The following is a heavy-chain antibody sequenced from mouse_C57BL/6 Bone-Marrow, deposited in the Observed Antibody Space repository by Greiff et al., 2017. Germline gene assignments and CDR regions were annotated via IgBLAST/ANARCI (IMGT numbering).Heavy chain of an antibody. CDR1: GFTFSDYY. V-gene: IGHV5-16*01. CDR3: ARSSNPYFAY. D-gene: IGHD2-5*01. CDR2: INYDGSST. Sequence: EVQLVESEGGLVQPGSSMKLSCTASGFTFSDYYMAWVRQVPEKGLEWVANINYDGSSTYYLDSLKSRFNISRDNAKNSLYLQMRSLTSEDTATYYCARSSNPYFAYWGQGTTLTVSS. J-gene: IGHJ2*01.